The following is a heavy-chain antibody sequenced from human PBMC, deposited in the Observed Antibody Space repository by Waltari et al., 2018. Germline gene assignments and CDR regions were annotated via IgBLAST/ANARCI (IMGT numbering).Heavy chain of an antibody. D-gene: IGHD6-6*01. CDR1: GGSISSSSYY. Sequence: QLQLQESGPGLVKPSETLSLTCTVSGGSISSSSYYWGWIRQPPGKGLEWIGSIYYSGTPYYTPSHKTRVTISMDTSKNQFSRRLSSGTAADTAVYYGARHSSVYSSSSGGGGIDYWGQGTLVTVSS. J-gene: IGHJ4*02. CDR2: IYYSGTP. V-gene: IGHV4-39*01. CDR3: ARHSSVYSSSSGGGGIDY.